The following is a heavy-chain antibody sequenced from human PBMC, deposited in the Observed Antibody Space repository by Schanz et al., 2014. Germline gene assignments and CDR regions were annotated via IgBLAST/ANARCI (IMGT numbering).Heavy chain of an antibody. CDR2: INPSGGGT. Sequence: QILLVQPGPEVKKPGASVTVSCKASGYDFHIYAYSWVRQAPGQGLEWMGIINPSGGGTSYALRFQDRVTVTRDTSRSTVYMELSSLRSEDTAVYYCARAPTAYCSDTSCLGTPFDYWGQGTLVNVSS. V-gene: IGHV1-46*02. CDR3: ARAPTAYCSDTSCLGTPFDY. J-gene: IGHJ4*02. CDR1: GYDFHIYA. D-gene: IGHD2-2*01.